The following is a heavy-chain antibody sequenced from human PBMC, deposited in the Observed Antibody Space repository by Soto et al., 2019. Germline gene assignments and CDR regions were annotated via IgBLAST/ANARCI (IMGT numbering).Heavy chain of an antibody. Sequence: QAQLVQSGAEVKKPGASVKVSCRASGYTFSSYGYAWVRQAPGQGLEWMGWISAYNGDTNYAQKFQDRVTLTTDTSTTTAYMELRNLGSDDTAVYYCARSGAYCTSITCLFDSFWGLGTLVT. CDR1: GYTFSSYG. CDR3: ARSGAYCTSITCLFDSF. V-gene: IGHV1-18*01. D-gene: IGHD2-8*01. J-gene: IGHJ1*01. CDR2: ISAYNGDT.